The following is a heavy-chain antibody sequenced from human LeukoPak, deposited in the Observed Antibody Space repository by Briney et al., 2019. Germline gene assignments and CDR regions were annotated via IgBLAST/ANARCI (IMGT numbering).Heavy chain of an antibody. J-gene: IGHJ5*02. D-gene: IGHD3-16*01. V-gene: IGHV1-2*02. Sequence: GASVKVSCKASGYTFTGYYMHWVRQAPGQGLGWMGWINPNSGGTNYAQKFQGRVTMTRDTSISTAYLQWSSLKASDTAMYYCARQRFTTRAYAGNWFDPWGQGTLVTVSS. CDR1: GYTFTGYY. CDR2: INPNSGGT. CDR3: ARQRFTTRAYAGNWFDP.